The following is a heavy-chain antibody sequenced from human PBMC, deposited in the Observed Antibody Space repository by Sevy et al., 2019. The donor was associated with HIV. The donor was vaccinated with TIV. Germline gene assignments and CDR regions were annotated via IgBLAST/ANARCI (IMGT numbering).Heavy chain of an antibody. CDR3: ARGGNRYNWNADYFDY. CDR1: GYTFTSYG. J-gene: IGHJ4*02. V-gene: IGHV1-18*01. Sequence: ASVKVSCKASGYTFTSYGISWVRQAPGQGLEWMGWISAYNGNTNYARKLQGRVTMTTATSTSTAYMELRSLRSDDTAVYYCARGGNRYNWNADYFDYWGQGTLVTVSS. CDR2: ISAYNGNT. D-gene: IGHD1-1*01.